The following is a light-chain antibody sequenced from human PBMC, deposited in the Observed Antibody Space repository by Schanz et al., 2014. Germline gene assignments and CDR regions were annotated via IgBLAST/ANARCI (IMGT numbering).Light chain of an antibody. CDR2: GAS. Sequence: EIVMTQSPATLSVSPGERATLSCRASQSISSYLAWYQQKPGQAPRLLIYGASNRATGIPTRFSGSGSGTEGNRKRRGLKAEDFAIDYCQQYHTSRTFGQGTKVEIK. V-gene: IGKV3-15*01. CDR3: QQYHTSRT. CDR1: QSISSY. J-gene: IGKJ1*01.